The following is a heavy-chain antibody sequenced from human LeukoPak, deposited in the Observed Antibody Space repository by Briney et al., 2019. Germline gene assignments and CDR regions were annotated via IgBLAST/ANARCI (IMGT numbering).Heavy chain of an antibody. CDR2: IYASGST. J-gene: IGHJ5*01. V-gene: IGHV4-4*07. CDR3: ARGGGAYLRFDP. Sequence: SETLSLTCTISGGTISNYYWSWIRQPAGKGLEWIGRIYASGSTNYNPSLKSRVTMSVDTPRNRFSLKLSSVTAAGTAVYYCARGGGAYLRFDPWGQGTLVTVSS. D-gene: IGHD2/OR15-2a*01. CDR1: GGTISNYY.